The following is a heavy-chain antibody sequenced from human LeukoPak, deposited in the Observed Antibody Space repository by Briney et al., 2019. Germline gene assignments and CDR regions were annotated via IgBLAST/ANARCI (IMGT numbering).Heavy chain of an antibody. V-gene: IGHV4-59*01. CDR2: IYYSGST. Sequence: SETLSLTCTVSGGSISSYYWSWIRQPPGKGLEWTGYIYYSGSTNYHPSLKSRVTISVDTSKNQFSLKLSSVTAADTAVYYCARGKTFAVYYGMDVWGQGTTVTVSS. J-gene: IGHJ6*02. D-gene: IGHD2/OR15-2a*01. CDR3: ARGKTFAVYYGMDV. CDR1: GGSISSYY.